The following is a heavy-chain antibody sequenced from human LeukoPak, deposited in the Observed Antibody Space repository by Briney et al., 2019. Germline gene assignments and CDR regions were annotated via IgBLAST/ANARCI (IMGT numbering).Heavy chain of an antibody. J-gene: IGHJ4*02. D-gene: IGHD1-7*01. V-gene: IGHV1-69*04. CDR3: ARMYNWNWYYFDY. Sequence: ASVKVSCKASGGTFSSYAISWVRQAPGQGLEWMGRIIPILGIANYAQKFQGRVTMTTDISTSTAYMELRSLRSDDTAVYYCARMYNWNWYYFDYWGQGTLVTVSS. CDR2: IIPILGIA. CDR1: GGTFSSYA.